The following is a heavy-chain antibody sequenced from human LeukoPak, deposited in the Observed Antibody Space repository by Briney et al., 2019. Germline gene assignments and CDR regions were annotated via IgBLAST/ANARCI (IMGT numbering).Heavy chain of an antibody. V-gene: IGHV3-74*01. CDR2: ITSDGTDI. CDR1: GITLSSSW. Sequence: GGSLRLSCEASGITLSSSWMHWVRQSPARGLVWVARITSDGTDIKYADSVKGRFTLSRDNAKNTLYLQMNSLRVEDTALYDCARERSHYDVWGQGTLVTVSS. J-gene: IGHJ4*02. D-gene: IGHD3-22*01. CDR3: ARERSHYDV.